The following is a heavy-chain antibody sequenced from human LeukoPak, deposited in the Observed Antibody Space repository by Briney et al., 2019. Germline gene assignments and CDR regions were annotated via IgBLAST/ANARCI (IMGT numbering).Heavy chain of an antibody. V-gene: IGHV4-59*12. CDR3: ARAKGSGSYYNGYWYFDL. J-gene: IGHJ2*01. D-gene: IGHD3-10*01. CDR1: GGSISSYY. CDR2: IYFSGST. Sequence: SETLSLTCTVSGGSISSYYWSWIRQPPGKGLEWIGYIYFSGSTNYNPSLKSRVTISVDTSKNQFSLKLSSVTAADTAVYYCARAKGSGSYYNGYWYFDLWGRGTLVTVSS.